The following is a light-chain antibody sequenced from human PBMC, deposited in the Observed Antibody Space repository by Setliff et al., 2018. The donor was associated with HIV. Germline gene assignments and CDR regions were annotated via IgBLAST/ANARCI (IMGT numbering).Light chain of an antibody. CDR2: DVN. CDR1: SNDVGGYNF. Sequence: QSALTQPASVSGSPGQSITISCTGTSNDVGGYNFVSWFQQHPGKAPKLVIFDVNKRPAGFSYRFSGSKSGNTASLTIPGLQAEDEADYYCSSYTGSDTYGFGPGTKVTV. V-gene: IGLV2-14*01. CDR3: SSYTGSDTYG. J-gene: IGLJ1*01.